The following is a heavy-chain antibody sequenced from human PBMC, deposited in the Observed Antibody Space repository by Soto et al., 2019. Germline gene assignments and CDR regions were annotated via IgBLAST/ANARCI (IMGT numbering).Heavy chain of an antibody. CDR3: ASGCGGDCQDYFDF. J-gene: IGHJ4*02. V-gene: IGHV3-48*02. Sequence: EVQVVESGGAFVQPGDSLRLSCATSGFTFSTYSMNWVRQAPGKGLEWVSYISLNGDSIYYGDSMKGRFTISRDNAKKSLYLQMARWREEDTALNFWASGCGGDCQDYFDFWGQGPVVRVSS. D-gene: IGHD2-21*02. CDR2: ISLNGDSI. CDR1: GFTFSTYS.